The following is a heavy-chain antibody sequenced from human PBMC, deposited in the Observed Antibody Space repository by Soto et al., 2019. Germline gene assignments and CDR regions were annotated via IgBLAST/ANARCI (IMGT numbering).Heavy chain of an antibody. CDR3: AGFGGDTVTQDY. D-gene: IGHD4-17*01. Sequence: SQTLSRTCTVAGGCISSYYGSWSPQPPGKGLEWIGYIYHSGSTNYNPSLKSRVTISVDLSKNQFSLQLRSVPAAATAVYYCAGFGGDTVTQDYWGRGNMVTVSS. CDR1: GGCISSYY. J-gene: IGHJ4*02. V-gene: IGHV4-59*01. CDR2: IYHSGST.